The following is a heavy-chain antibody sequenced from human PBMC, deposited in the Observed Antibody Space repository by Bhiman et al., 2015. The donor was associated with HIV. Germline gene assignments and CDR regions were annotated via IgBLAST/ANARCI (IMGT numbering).Heavy chain of an antibody. Sequence: EVQLVESGGGVVRPGGSLRLSCAGSGLIFDDFAMSWVRQPPGKGLEWVSGINWNGGSTGYADSVKGRFTISRDNAKNSLYLQMNSLRAEDTAFYCAILESGYWGQGTLVTVSS. CDR3: AILESGY. V-gene: IGHV3-20*04. D-gene: IGHD3-10*01. CDR1: GLIFDDFA. CDR2: INWNGGST. J-gene: IGHJ4*02.